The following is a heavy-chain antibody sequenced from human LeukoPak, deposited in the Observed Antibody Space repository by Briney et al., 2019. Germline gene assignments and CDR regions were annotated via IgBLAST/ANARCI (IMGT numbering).Heavy chain of an antibody. Sequence: SETLSLTCTVSGYSISNNYYWGWIRQPPGKGLEWIGTVYHSGSTYYNPSLKSRVTISVDTSKNQFSLKLTSVTAADTAMYYCARDLSWTAFDIWGQGTMVTVSS. D-gene: IGHD2/OR15-2a*01. CDR3: ARDLSWTAFDI. CDR2: VYHSGST. CDR1: GYSISNNYY. V-gene: IGHV4-38-2*02. J-gene: IGHJ3*02.